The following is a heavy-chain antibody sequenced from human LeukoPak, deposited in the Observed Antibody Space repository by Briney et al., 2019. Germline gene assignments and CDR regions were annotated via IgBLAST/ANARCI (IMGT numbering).Heavy chain of an antibody. Sequence: ASVKVSCKASGYTFTYFTMHWVRQAPGQGLEWMGWINAGNGNTKYSPEFQGRVTITRDTSASTVYMELSSLRSEDMAVYYCARGWEPEYYFDYWGRGTLVTVSS. CDR2: INAGNGNT. J-gene: IGHJ4*02. D-gene: IGHD1-26*01. CDR3: ARGWEPEYYFDY. V-gene: IGHV1-3*03. CDR1: GYTFTYFT.